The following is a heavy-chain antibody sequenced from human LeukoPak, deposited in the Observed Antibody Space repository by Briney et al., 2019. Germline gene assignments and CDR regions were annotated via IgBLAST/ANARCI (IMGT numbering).Heavy chain of an antibody. J-gene: IGHJ4*02. Sequence: ASVKVSCKASGYTFTRNFMHWVRQAPGHGLEWMGVFNPSGGSATYSQNFQGRVTMTRDTSKSTVYMEMSSLRSEDPAVYYCARESCSGGSCYYFDYWGQGTLVTVSS. D-gene: IGHD2-15*01. V-gene: IGHV1-46*01. CDR2: FNPSGGSA. CDR1: GYTFTRNF. CDR3: ARESCSGGSCYYFDY.